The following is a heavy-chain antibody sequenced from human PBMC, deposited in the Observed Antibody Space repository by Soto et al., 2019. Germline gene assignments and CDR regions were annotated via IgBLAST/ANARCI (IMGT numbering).Heavy chain of an antibody. D-gene: IGHD5-18*01. CDR2: IYYSGST. J-gene: IGHJ6*02. V-gene: IGHV4-30-4*01. CDR1: GGSISSGDYY. Sequence: QVQLQESGPGLVKPSQTLSLTCTVSGGSISSGDYYWSWIRQPPGKGLEWIGYIYYSGSTYYNPSLKSRVTISVDTSKNQFSLKLSSVTAADTAVYYCARDLAGYSYGADYGMDVWGQGTTVTVSS. CDR3: ARDLAGYSYGADYGMDV.